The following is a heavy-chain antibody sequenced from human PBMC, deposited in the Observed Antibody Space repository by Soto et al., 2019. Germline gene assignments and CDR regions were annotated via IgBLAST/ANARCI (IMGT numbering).Heavy chain of an antibody. V-gene: IGHV1-69*06. CDR3: ARARLELRTYYYYYGLDV. J-gene: IGHJ6*02. CDR2: IIPIFDTS. CDR1: AGAFSSYA. Sequence: QVQLVQSGAEVMQPGSSVKVSCKASAGAFSSYAISWVRQAPGQGLEWLGVIIPIFDTSNYAQEFQGRVRITADKCTRTAYMELSSLKSEDTAIYYCARARLELRTYYYYYGLDVWGQGTTVTASS. D-gene: IGHD1-7*01.